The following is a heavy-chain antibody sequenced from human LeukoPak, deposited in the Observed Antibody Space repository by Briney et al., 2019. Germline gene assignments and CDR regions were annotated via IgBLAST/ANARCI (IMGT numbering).Heavy chain of an antibody. J-gene: IGHJ4*02. CDR2: FNPNSGGT. D-gene: IGHD4-17*01. CDR3: ARSSMGVPATTAGFDY. CDR1: GYTFTGFY. Sequence: ASVKVSCKPSGYTFTGFYIHWVRQAPGQGLEWMGRFNPNSGGTNYAQKFQDRFTMTRDTSIRTAYMELSRLKPDDTAVYYCARSSMGVPATTAGFDYWGQGALVTVSS. V-gene: IGHV1-2*06.